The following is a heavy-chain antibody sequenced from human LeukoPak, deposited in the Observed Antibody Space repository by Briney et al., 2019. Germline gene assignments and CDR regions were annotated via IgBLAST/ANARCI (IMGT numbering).Heavy chain of an antibody. V-gene: IGHV4-34*01. D-gene: IGHD5-12*01. CDR2: INHIGST. Sequence: PSETLSLTCAVYGVSFSGYYWSWIRQPPGKGLEWIGEINHIGSTNYNPSLDSRVIISVETSKNHFSLNLNSVTAADTAVYYCAREVVIVATIGYYYYYGMNVWGQGTTVTVSS. CDR3: AREVVIVATIGYYYYYGMNV. CDR1: GVSFSGYY. J-gene: IGHJ6*02.